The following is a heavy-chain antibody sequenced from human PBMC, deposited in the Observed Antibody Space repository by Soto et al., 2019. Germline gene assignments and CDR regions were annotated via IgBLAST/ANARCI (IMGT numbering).Heavy chain of an antibody. J-gene: IGHJ6*02. CDR2: INHSGST. Sequence: ETLSLTCAVYGGSFSGYYWSWIRQPPGKGLEWIGEINHSGSTNYNPSLKSRVTISVDTSKNQFSLKLSSVTAADTAVYYCARCPYYKRRKDVRTQRTTVTVS. V-gene: IGHV4-34*01. CDR1: GGSFSGYY. CDR3: ARCPYYKRRKDV. D-gene: IGHD3-10*01.